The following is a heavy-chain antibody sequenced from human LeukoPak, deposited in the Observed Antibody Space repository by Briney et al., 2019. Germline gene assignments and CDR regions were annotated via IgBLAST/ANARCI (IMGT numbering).Heavy chain of an antibody. CDR1: GGSISTRYYY. CDR2: IHDSGST. D-gene: IGHD3-10*01. V-gene: IGHV4-39*01. J-gene: IGHJ4*02. Sequence: SETLSLTCAVSGGSISTRYYYWGWIRRPPGKGLEWIGTIHDSGSTYYSPSLKSQVTISVDTSNNQFSLKLSSVTAGDTAVYYCASLYFYGSGSFPNYWGQGILVTVST. CDR3: ASLYFYGSGSFPNY.